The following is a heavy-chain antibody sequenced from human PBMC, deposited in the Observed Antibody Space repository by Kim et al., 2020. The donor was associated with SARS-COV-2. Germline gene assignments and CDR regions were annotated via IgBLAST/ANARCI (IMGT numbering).Heavy chain of an antibody. V-gene: IGHV3-53*01. CDR3: ARRYSGSWSLDP. Sequence: YYADPGTGRFTISRDNSKNTLYLQMNSLRAEDTAVYYCARRYSGSWSLDPWGQGTLVTVSS. J-gene: IGHJ5*02. D-gene: IGHD6-13*01.